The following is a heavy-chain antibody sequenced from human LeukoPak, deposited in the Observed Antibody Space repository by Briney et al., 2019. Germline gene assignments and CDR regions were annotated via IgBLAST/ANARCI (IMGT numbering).Heavy chain of an antibody. CDR3: ARERPAGFDY. Sequence: SGTLSLTCTVSGGSFSSYYRSWVRQAPGKGLEWIGRIYTSGSTNYNASIMSRVTISVAESKNKFSLMLSSVTAADTAVYYCARERPAGFDYWGQGTLVTVSS. J-gene: IGHJ4*02. V-gene: IGHV4-4*07. CDR1: GGSFSSYY. CDR2: IYTSGST.